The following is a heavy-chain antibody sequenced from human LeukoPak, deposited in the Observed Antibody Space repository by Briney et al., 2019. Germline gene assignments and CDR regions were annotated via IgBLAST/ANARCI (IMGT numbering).Heavy chain of an antibody. CDR1: GGTFISYA. CDR3: AREYTAMAEYYFDY. CDR2: IIPIFGTA. J-gene: IGHJ4*02. Sequence: ASVKVSCKASGGTFISYAISWVRQAPGQGLEWMGGIIPIFGTANYAQKFQGRVTITADESTSTAYMELSSLRSEDTAVYYCAREYTAMAEYYFDYWGQGTLVTVSS. V-gene: IGHV1-69*13. D-gene: IGHD5-18*01.